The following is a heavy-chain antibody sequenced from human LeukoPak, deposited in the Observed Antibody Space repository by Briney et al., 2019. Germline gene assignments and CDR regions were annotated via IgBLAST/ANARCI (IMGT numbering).Heavy chain of an antibody. V-gene: IGHV4-61*02. J-gene: IGHJ5*02. CDR1: GGSISSGSYY. CDR3: ARELPYCGGDCYSGWFDP. CDR2: IYTSGST. D-gene: IGHD2-21*02. Sequence: SETLSLTCTVSGGSISSGSYYWSWIRQPAGKGLEWIGRIYTSGSTNYNPSLKSRVTISVDTSKNQFSLKLSSVTAADTTVYYCARELPYCGGDCYSGWFDPWAREPWSPSPQ.